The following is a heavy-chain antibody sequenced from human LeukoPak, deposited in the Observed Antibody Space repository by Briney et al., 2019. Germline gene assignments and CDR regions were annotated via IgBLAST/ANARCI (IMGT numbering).Heavy chain of an antibody. V-gene: IGHV3-NL1*01. CDR3: ARSRHSYDSSGFPHY. J-gene: IGHJ4*02. CDR1: AFTFSWYG. Sequence: GRSLRLSCVGSAFTFSWYGMHWVRQAPGKGLEWVSVIYSGGSTYYADSVKGRFTISRDNSKNSLYLQMNSLRAEDTALYYCARSRHSYDSSGFPHYWGQGTLVTVSS. CDR2: IYSGGST. D-gene: IGHD3-22*01.